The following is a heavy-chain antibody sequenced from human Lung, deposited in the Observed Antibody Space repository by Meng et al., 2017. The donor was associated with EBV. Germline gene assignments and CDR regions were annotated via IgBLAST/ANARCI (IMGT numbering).Heavy chain of an antibody. J-gene: IGHJ4*02. D-gene: IGHD6-19*01. CDR3: ARDKIAVAGITGDY. CDR1: GYTFTSYA. CDR2: INTNTGNP. V-gene: IGHV7-4-1*02. Sequence: QGLLVQPEYELKKPGASVKVSCKASGYTFTSYAMNWVRQAPGQGLEWMGWINTNTGNPTYAQGFTGRFVFSLDTSVSTAYLQISSLKAEDTAVYYCARDKIAVAGITGDYWGQGTLVTVSS.